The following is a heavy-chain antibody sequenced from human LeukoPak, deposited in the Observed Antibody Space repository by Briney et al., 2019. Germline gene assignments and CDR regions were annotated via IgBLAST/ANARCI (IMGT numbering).Heavy chain of an antibody. D-gene: IGHD4/OR15-4a*01. CDR2: IKQDGSEK. CDR3: ARSALQDASSWCEHYDN. V-gene: IGHV3-7*01. Sequence: QSSETLSLTCTVSGGSISRYYWSWIRRPPGKGLEWVANIKQDGSEKDYVDSVKGRFTISRDNAKNSLYLQMNNLRAEDTAVYYCARSALQDASSWCEHYDNWGHGTLVTVSS. CDR1: GGSISRYY. J-gene: IGHJ4*01.